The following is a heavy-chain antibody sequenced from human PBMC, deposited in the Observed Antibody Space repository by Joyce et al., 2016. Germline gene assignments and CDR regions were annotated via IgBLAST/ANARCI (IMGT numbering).Heavy chain of an antibody. CDR2: IWSDGSNK. Sequence: QVQLVESGGGVVQPGRSLRLSCAASGFSFSSFDMHWVRQGPGTGLELVASIWSDGSNKYYADSVKGRFTITRDISKNTLYLQMISLRAEDTAVYYCARDSVAAGNYNWFDPWGQGTLVTVSS. CDR1: GFSFSSFD. D-gene: IGHD6-6*01. J-gene: IGHJ5*02. V-gene: IGHV3-33*01. CDR3: ARDSVAAGNYNWFDP.